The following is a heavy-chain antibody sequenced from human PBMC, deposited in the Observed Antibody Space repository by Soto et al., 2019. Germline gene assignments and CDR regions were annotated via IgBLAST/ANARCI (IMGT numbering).Heavy chain of an antibody. V-gene: IGHV4-59*01. J-gene: IGHJ4*02. Sequence: PSETLSLTCTVSGGSISSYYWSWIRQPPGEGLEWIGCIYYTGNTNYNPSLKSRVTIPVDTSKNHFSLNLSSVTAADTAVYYCASYSNHDYFDYWGQGALVTVSS. CDR1: GGSISSYY. CDR3: ASYSNHDYFDY. CDR2: IYYTGNT. D-gene: IGHD4-4*01.